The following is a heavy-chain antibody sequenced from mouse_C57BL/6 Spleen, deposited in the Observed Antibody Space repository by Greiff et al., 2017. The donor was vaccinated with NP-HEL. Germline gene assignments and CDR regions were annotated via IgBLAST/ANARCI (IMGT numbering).Heavy chain of an antibody. Sequence: QVQLKQSGAELVKPGASVKISCKASGYAFSSYWMNWVKQRPGKGLEWIGQIYPGDGDTNYNGKFKGKATLTADKSSSTAYMQLSSLTSEDSAVYFCARGGRAYYFDYWGQGTTLTVSS. J-gene: IGHJ2*01. CDR2: IYPGDGDT. CDR3: ARGGRAYYFDY. CDR1: GYAFSSYW. D-gene: IGHD3-3*01. V-gene: IGHV1-80*01.